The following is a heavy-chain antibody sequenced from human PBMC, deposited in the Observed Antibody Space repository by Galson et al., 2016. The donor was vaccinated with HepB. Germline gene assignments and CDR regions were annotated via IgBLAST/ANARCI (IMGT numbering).Heavy chain of an antibody. CDR1: GFTFSTYT. V-gene: IGHV3-53*01. D-gene: IGHD2-15*01. Sequence: SLRLSCAVSGFTFSTYTMNWVRQAPGKGLEWVSLTYSGGRTDYADSVKGRFTISRDNSKNTLYLQMNSLRAEDTAVYYCAAGNYVVVDWGQGTLVTVSS. CDR3: AAGNYVVVD. J-gene: IGHJ4*02. CDR2: TYSGGRT.